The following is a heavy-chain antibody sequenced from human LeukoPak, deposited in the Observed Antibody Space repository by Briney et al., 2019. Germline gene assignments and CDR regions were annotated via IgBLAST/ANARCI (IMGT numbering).Heavy chain of an antibody. CDR1: GFIFNNHD. D-gene: IGHD6-13*01. V-gene: IGHV3-48*01. J-gene: IGHJ4*02. CDR2: ISSSRYSI. Sequence: TGGPLRLSCAASGFIFNNHDMNWVRQAPGKGLEWISYISSSRYSIYYADSVRGRFTISRDDATNSVHLQMNSLRTEDTAVYYCAREPAAGRPIDYWGQGTLVIVSS. CDR3: AREPAAGRPIDY.